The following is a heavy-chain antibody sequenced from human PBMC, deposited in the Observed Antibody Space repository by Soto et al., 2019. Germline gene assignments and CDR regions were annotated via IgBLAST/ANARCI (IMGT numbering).Heavy chain of an antibody. J-gene: IGHJ4*02. D-gene: IGHD3-10*01. CDR2: IGAYNGNT. CDR3: ARDRITMVRGVIDS. CDR1: GYTLTSYG. Sequence: ASVKVSCKASGYTLTSYGISWVRQAPGQGLEWMGWIGAYNGNTNYAQKLQGRVTMTTDTSTSTAYMELRSLRSDDTAVYYCARDRITMVRGVIDSWGQGTLVTSPQ. V-gene: IGHV1-18*01.